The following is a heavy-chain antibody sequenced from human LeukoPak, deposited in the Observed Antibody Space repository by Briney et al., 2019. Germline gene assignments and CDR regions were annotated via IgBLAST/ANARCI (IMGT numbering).Heavy chain of an antibody. CDR1: GFSFSDYA. J-gene: IGHJ4*02. CDR3: AKGPMNWNVYPVGNFDY. CDR2: ISGSGGST. D-gene: IGHD1-1*01. V-gene: IGHV3-23*01. Sequence: GGSLRLSCAASGFSFSDYAMNWVRQAPGKGLEWVSAISGSGGSTYYADSVKGRFTISRDNSKNTLYLQMNSLRAEDTALYYCAKGPMNWNVYPVGNFDYWGQGTLVTVSS.